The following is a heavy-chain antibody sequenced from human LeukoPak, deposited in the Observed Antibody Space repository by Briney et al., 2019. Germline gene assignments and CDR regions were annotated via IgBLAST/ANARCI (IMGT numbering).Heavy chain of an antibody. CDR2: IYYSGST. J-gene: IGHJ4*02. D-gene: IGHD2-15*01. Sequence: SETLSLTCTVSGGSISSGDYYWSWIRQPPGKGLEWIGYIYYSGSTYYNPSLKSRVTISVDTSKNQFSLKLSSVTAADTAVYYCARVVVVAATPDYWGQGTLVTVSS. CDR3: ARVVVVAATPDY. CDR1: GGSISSGDYY. V-gene: IGHV4-30-4*01.